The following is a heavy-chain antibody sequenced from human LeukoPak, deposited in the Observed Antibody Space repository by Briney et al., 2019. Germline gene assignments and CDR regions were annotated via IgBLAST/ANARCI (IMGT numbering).Heavy chain of an antibody. V-gene: IGHV3-23*01. D-gene: IGHD3-22*01. CDR1: EFTFSNFA. J-gene: IGHJ3*02. CDR3: AKDLLQTFFFDSSGYYSDAFGM. Sequence: GGSLRPSCAASEFTFSNFAMSWVRQAPGKGLEWVSTISGSGDNTYYADSVKGRFTISRDNSKNTLSLHMNTLRAEDTAVYYCAKDLLQTFFFDSSGYYSDAFGMWGQGTMVTVSP. CDR2: ISGSGDNT.